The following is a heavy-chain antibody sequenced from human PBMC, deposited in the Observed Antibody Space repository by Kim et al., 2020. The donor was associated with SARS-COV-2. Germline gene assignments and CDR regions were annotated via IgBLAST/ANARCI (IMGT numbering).Heavy chain of an antibody. CDR3: AKDRKTTVTPFDAFEI. Sequence: GGSLRLSCVVSGFTFSSYGLHWVRQPPGKGLEWVAGISYDGTNKYYADSVKGRFTISRDNSKNTLYLQLNSLRAEDTAVYYCAKDRKTTVTPFDAFEIWGQGTVVSVSS. D-gene: IGHD4-17*01. CDR1: GFTFSSYG. J-gene: IGHJ3*02. V-gene: IGHV3-30*18. CDR2: ISYDGTNK.